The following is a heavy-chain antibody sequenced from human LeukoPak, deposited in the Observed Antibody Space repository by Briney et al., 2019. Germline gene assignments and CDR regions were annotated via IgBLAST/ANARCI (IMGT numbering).Heavy chain of an antibody. CDR2: IKSKTDGGTT. J-gene: IGHJ3*02. D-gene: IGHD6-13*01. V-gene: IGHV3-15*01. Sequence: PGGSLRLSCAASGFTSSNAWMSWVRQAPGKGLEWVGRIKSKTDGGTTDYAAPVKGRFTISRDDSKNTLYLQMNSLKTEDTAVYYCTTPSSSWGWAFDIWGQGTMVTVSS. CDR3: TTPSSSWGWAFDI. CDR1: GFTSSNAW.